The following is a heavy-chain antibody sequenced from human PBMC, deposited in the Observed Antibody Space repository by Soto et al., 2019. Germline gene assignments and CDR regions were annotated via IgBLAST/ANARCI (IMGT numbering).Heavy chain of an antibody. CDR1: GFTFSSYA. CDR3: AKDSEVFHYYGSGSYYNRGPYYYYYYMDV. J-gene: IGHJ6*03. V-gene: IGHV3-23*01. Sequence: PGGSLRLSCAASGFTFSSYAMSWVRQAPGKGLEWVSAISGSGGSTYYADSVKGRFTISRDNSKNTLYLQMNSLRAEDTAVYYCAKDSEVFHYYGSGSYYNRGPYYYYYYMDVWGKGTTVTVSS. CDR2: ISGSGGST. D-gene: IGHD3-10*01.